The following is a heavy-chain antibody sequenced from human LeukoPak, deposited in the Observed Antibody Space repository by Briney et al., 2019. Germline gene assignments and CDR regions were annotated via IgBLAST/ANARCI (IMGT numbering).Heavy chain of an antibody. V-gene: IGHV4-34*01. J-gene: IGHJ5*02. D-gene: IGHD1-26*01. CDR1: GGSFSGYY. Sequence: SETLSLTCAVYGGSFSGYYWSWIRQAPGKGLEWIGEINHSGSTNYNPSLKSRVTISVDTSKSQFSLKLSSVTAPDTAVYYCARPHWEIRGFDPWGQGTVVTVSS. CDR2: INHSGST. CDR3: ARPHWEIRGFDP.